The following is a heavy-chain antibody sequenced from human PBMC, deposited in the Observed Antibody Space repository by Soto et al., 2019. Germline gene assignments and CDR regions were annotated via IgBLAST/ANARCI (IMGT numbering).Heavy chain of an antibody. CDR1: GFTFSSYA. D-gene: IGHD3-16*01. Sequence: PGWSLRLSCAASGFTFSSYAMSWVRQAPGKGLEWVSSISGSGGSTYYADSVKGRFTISRDNSKNTLYLQMNSLRAEDTAVYYCAKGNAGEIWSHDLAYWGQGTLVTVSS. CDR2: ISGSGGST. J-gene: IGHJ4*02. V-gene: IGHV3-23*01. CDR3: AKGNAGEIWSHDLAY.